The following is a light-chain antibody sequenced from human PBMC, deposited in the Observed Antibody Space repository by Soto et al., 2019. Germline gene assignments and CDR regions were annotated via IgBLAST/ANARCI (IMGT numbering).Light chain of an antibody. Sequence: DIQMTQSPSTLSASVGYRFTITCRASQSISNLLAWYQQKPGQAPKLLIYDASSLESGVPSRFSGSGSGTEFTLTISGLQPDDFASYYCQQYNSFSLTFGGGTKVDIK. V-gene: IGKV1-5*01. CDR1: QSISNL. CDR3: QQYNSFSLT. CDR2: DAS. J-gene: IGKJ4*01.